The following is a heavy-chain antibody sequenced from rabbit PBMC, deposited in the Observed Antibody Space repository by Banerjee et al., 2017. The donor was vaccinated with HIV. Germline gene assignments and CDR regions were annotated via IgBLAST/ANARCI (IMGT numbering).Heavy chain of an antibody. D-gene: IGHD4-1*01. CDR3: ARGDVSSGWAFKL. V-gene: IGHV1S40*01. J-gene: IGHJ4*01. Sequence: QSLEESGGDLVKPGASLTLTCTASGFSFSSGYWMCWVRQAPGKGLEWIGCISTSSGGIVYATWAKGRFTISKTSSTTVTLQMTSLTAADTATYFCARGDVSSGWAFKLWGQGTLVTVS. CDR2: ISTSSGGI. CDR1: GFSFSSGYW.